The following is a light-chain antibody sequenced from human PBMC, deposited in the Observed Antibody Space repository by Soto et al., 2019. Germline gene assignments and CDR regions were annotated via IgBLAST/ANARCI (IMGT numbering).Light chain of an antibody. CDR2: DTS. CDR1: QSVRDRY. V-gene: IGKV3-20*01. J-gene: IGKJ1*01. CDR3: QQYGSSPGT. Sequence: EIVLTQSPGTLSLSPGERATLSCSASQSVRDRYLAWYQQKPGQAPSLLIYDTSTRATGVPDRFSGSGSGRDFALTMSRGEAEDFATYFCQQYGSSPGTFGQGTKVAI.